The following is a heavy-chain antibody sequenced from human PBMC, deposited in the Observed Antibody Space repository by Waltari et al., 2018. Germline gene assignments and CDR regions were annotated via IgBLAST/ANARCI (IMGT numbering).Heavy chain of an antibody. CDR3: ARDFYDVTSGFYTPGLFDY. V-gene: IGHV3-7*01. J-gene: IGHJ4*02. CDR1: GFTFSKYW. Sequence: EVQLVDSGGGLVQPGGSLRLSCAASGFTFSKYWMSWVRQAPGKGLEWVATVKQDGSDKDDVDSVKGRFTISRDNGDNSLYLQMNSLRAEDTAVYYCARDFYDVTSGFYTPGLFDYWGQGSLVTVSS. CDR2: VKQDGSDK. D-gene: IGHD3-3*01.